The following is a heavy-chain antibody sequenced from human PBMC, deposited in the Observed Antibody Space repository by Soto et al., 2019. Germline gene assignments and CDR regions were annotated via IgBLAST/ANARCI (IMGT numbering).Heavy chain of an antibody. CDR3: VRDGTKTLRQWFDP. CDR2: IYATGTT. D-gene: IGHD1-1*01. V-gene: IGHV4-4*07. Sequence: SETLTLPCHVSGPSLCGFCWCWIRKSAGKGLDWIGRIYATGTTEYNPSLKSRVMMSIHPSKKLLSLKLRSVEAADTGVYDCVRDGTKTLRQWFDPWGHGISVTGSS. J-gene: IGHJ5*02. CDR1: GPSLCGFC.